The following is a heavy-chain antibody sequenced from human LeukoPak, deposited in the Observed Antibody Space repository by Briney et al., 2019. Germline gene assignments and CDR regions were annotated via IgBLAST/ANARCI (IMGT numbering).Heavy chain of an antibody. V-gene: IGHV4-34*01. CDR1: GGSFRGYY. CDR3: ERSWVTTRGYYFDY. CDR2: IKHSGST. Sequence: PSETLSLTCAVYGGSFRGYYWSWIRQPPGKGLECIGEIKHSGSTTYTPTLKCRVTISVDTSKTQFSLKLSSVTAADTAVYYCERSWVTTRGYYFDYWGQGTLVTVSS. J-gene: IGHJ4*02. D-gene: IGHD4-17*01.